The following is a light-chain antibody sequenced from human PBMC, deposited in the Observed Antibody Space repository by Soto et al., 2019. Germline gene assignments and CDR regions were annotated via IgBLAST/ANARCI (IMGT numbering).Light chain of an antibody. V-gene: IGLV2-8*01. J-gene: IGLJ1*01. CDR3: SSYAGSNNWN. CDR2: EVS. CDR1: SSDVGSFNY. Sequence: QSALTQPPSASGSPGQSVTISCTGTSSDVGSFNYVSWYQQHPGKAPKLMIYEVSKRPSGVPDRFSGSKSGNTASLTVSVLQAEDEADYYCSSYAGSNNWNFGTGTKLTVL.